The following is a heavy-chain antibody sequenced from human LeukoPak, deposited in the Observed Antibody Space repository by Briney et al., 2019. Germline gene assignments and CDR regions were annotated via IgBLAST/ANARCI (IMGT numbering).Heavy chain of an antibody. CDR1: GYSFTSYW. Sequence: GESLQISCKGSGYSFTSYWIGWVRQMPGKGLEWMGIIYPGDSDTRYSPSFQGQVTISADKSISTVYLQWSSLKASDTAMYYCARRDTAMIYNWFDPWGQGTLVTVSS. D-gene: IGHD5-18*01. CDR3: ARRDTAMIYNWFDP. CDR2: IYPGDSDT. J-gene: IGHJ5*02. V-gene: IGHV5-51*01.